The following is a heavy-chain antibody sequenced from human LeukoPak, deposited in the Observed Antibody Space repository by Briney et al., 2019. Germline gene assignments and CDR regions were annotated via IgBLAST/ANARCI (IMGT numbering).Heavy chain of an antibody. CDR1: GYTFTSYY. V-gene: IGHV1-46*01. CDR3: ARGSYYDSSWGGAFDI. J-gene: IGHJ3*02. D-gene: IGHD3-22*01. CDR2: INPSGGST. Sequence: TSVKVSCKASGYTFTSYYMHWVRQAPGQGLEWMGIINPSGGSTSYAQKFQGIVTMTRDTSTSTVYMELSSLRSEDTAVYYCARGSYYDSSWGGAFDIWGQGTMVTVYS.